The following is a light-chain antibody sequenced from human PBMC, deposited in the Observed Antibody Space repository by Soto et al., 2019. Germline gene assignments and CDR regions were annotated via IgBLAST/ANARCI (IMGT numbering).Light chain of an antibody. CDR3: CSYAGSNNLV. Sequence: QSALTQPPSASGSPGQSVTISCTETSSDVGSYNYVSWYQQYPGKAPKLMIYEVTKRPSGVPDRFSGSKSGNTASLTVSGLQTEDEADYYCCSYAGSNNLVFGGGTKLTVL. CDR2: EVT. V-gene: IGLV2-8*01. J-gene: IGLJ2*01. CDR1: SSDVGSYNY.